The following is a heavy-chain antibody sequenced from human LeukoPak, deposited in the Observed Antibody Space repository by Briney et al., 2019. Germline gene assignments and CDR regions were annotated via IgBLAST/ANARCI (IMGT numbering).Heavy chain of an antibody. J-gene: IGHJ4*02. CDR2: INHSGST. CDR1: GGSFSGYY. V-gene: IGHV4-34*01. Sequence: SETLSLTCAVYGGSFSGYYWSWIRQPPGKGLEWIGEINHSGSTNYNPSLKSRVTISVDTSKNQFSLKLSSVTAADTAVYYCARLDFYYGSGSYYRSFDYWGQGTLVTVSS. D-gene: IGHD3-10*01. CDR3: ARLDFYYGSGSYYRSFDY.